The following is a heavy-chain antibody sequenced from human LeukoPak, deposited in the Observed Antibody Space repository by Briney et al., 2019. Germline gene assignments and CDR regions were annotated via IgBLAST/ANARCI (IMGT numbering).Heavy chain of an antibody. CDR3: ARVDDLDAFDI. V-gene: IGHV3-30-3*01. Sequence: GESLRLSWAAAVVTFSSYSVHWVRQAPCKGLEWVGVISDDGSNKYYADSVKGRFTISRDNSKNTLYLQMNSLRAEDTAVYYCARVDDLDAFDIWGQGTMVTVSS. CDR1: VVTFSSYS. J-gene: IGHJ3*02. D-gene: IGHD2-2*03. CDR2: ISDDGSNK.